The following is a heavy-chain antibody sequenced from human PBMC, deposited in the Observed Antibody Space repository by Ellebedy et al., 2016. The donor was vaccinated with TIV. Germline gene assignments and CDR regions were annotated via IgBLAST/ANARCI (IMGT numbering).Heavy chain of an antibody. J-gene: IGHJ2*01. D-gene: IGHD2-2*01. Sequence: GESLKISCAASGFTFSSYAMHWVRQAPGKGLEWVAVISYDGSNKYYADSVKGRFTISRDNSKNTLYLQMNSLRAEDTAVYYCARAGRDYCSSTSCPWTWYFDLWGRGTLVTVSS. CDR3: ARAGRDYCSSTSCPWTWYFDL. CDR2: ISYDGSNK. V-gene: IGHV3-30-3*01. CDR1: GFTFSSYA.